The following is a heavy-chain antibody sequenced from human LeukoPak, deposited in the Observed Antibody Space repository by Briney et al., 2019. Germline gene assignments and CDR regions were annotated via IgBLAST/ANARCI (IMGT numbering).Heavy chain of an antibody. CDR1: GFSFNNDW. V-gene: IGHV3-23*01. D-gene: IGHD3-3*01. CDR3: AKTYYDFWSGEVNDY. Sequence: GGSLRLSCATSGFSFNNDWMDWVRQAPGKGLEWDSAISGSAGSTYYADSVKGRFTISRDNSKNTLYLQMNSLRAEDTAVYYCAKTYYDFWSGEVNDYWGQGTLVTVSS. J-gene: IGHJ4*02. CDR2: ISGSAGST.